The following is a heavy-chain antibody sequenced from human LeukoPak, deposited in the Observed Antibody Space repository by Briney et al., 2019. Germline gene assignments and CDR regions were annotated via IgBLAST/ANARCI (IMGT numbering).Heavy chain of an antibody. CDR3: ARPICCTSTRCWTYFDI. CDR2: INPNTGGT. V-gene: IGHV1-2*02. D-gene: IGHD2-2*01. CDR1: GYSFSDYY. J-gene: IGHJ3*02. Sequence: ASVKVSCKASGYSFSDYYMHWVRQAPGQGLEWMGWINPNTGGTNYAQKFQGRVTMTRDTSMRTAYMELSRLRSDDTAAYYCARPICCTSTRCWTYFDIWGQGTMVTVSS.